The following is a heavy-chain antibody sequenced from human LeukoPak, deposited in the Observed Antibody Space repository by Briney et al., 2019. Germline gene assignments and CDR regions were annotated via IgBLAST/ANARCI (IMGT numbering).Heavy chain of an antibody. J-gene: IGHJ6*02. D-gene: IGHD6-13*01. CDR1: GFTFTSSA. V-gene: IGHV1-58*02. CDR2: IVVGSGNT. CDR3: AADLRYSSSWSSYYYYGMDV. Sequence: SVKLSCKASGFTFTSSAMQWVRQARGQRLEWIGWIVVGSGNTNYAQKFQERVTITRDLSTSTAYMELSSLRSEDTAVYYCAADLRYSSSWSSYYYYGMDVWGQGTTVTVSS.